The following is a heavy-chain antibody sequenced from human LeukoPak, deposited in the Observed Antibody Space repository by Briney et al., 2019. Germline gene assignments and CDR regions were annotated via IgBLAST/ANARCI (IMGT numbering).Heavy chain of an antibody. CDR2: IYYTGRT. J-gene: IGHJ5*02. D-gene: IGHD1-14*01. CDR3: TRSFRDSPVDP. Sequence: SETLSLTCTVSGGSISTNNYYWVWIRQPPGMGLEWIGSIYYTGRTYYNPSLKSRVTISVDTSKNQFSLKLSSVTAADTAVYYCTRSFRDSPVDPWGQGTLVTVSS. CDR1: GGSISTNNYY. V-gene: IGHV4-39*01.